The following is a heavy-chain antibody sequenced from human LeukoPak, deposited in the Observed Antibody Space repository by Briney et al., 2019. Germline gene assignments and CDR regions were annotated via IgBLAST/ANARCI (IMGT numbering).Heavy chain of an antibody. Sequence: PGGSLRLSCAASGFTFSSYWMSWVRQAPGKGLEWVANIKQDGSEKYYVDSVKGRFTISRDNAKNLLYLQMNTLRAEDTAVYYCASSVVVVAATTFDIWGQGTMVTVSS. CDR2: IKQDGSEK. D-gene: IGHD2-15*01. CDR3: ASSVVVVAATTFDI. J-gene: IGHJ3*02. V-gene: IGHV3-7*01. CDR1: GFTFSSYW.